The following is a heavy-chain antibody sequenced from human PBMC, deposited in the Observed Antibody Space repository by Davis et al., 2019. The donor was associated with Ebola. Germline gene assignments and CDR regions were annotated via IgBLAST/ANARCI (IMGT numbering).Heavy chain of an antibody. J-gene: IGHJ4*02. D-gene: IGHD3-10*01. V-gene: IGHV3-23*01. CDR1: GFSLGSCA. Sequence: GESLKISCVASGFSLGSCAMSWVRQAPGKGLEWVSGIGSDGARHYADSVKGRFTISRDDSKNTLYLQMNSLRGEDTAVYYCARGKYYPEYWGQGTLVTVSS. CDR2: IGSDGAR. CDR3: ARGKYYPEY.